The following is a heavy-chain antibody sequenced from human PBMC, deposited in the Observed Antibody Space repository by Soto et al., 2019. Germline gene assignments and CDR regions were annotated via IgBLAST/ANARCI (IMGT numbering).Heavy chain of an antibody. Sequence: AGGSLRLSCAASGLTFNNYAMTWVRQVPGKGLEWVSTISGSGESTYYADSVKGRFSISRDNSRNMLYLQMNSLRGDDTAVYYCAKAITNRLRIVDYWGQGTLVTVSS. CDR3: AKAITNRLRIVDY. V-gene: IGHV3-23*01. D-gene: IGHD4-17*01. CDR2: ISGSGEST. CDR1: GLTFNNYA. J-gene: IGHJ4*02.